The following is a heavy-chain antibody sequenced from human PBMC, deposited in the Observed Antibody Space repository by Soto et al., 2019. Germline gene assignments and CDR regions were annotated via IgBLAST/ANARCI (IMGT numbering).Heavy chain of an antibody. J-gene: IGHJ5*02. CDR2: ISHSGIT. CDR1: GGSITSANW. V-gene: IGHV4-4*02. Sequence: PSETLSLTCAVSGGSITSANWWTWVRQPPGGGQEWIGEISHSGITNYKASLKSRVTMSVDKTKNDVSLKLTSVTAADTAVYYCARVLRGWFDPWGQGTPVTVSS. CDR3: ARVLRGWFDP.